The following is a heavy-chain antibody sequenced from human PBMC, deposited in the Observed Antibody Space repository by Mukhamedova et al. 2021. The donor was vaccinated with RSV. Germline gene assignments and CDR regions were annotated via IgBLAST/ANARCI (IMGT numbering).Heavy chain of an antibody. CDR2: IDPNSGVT. J-gene: IGHJ4*02. Sequence: GRQAPGQGLEWMGWIDPNSGVTNYAQEFQGRVTMTRDTSISTAYMELSRLRSDDTAVYYCAKVAWGSCCYLDYWAQGTLVTVSS. V-gene: IGHV1-2*02. D-gene: IGHD2-2*01. CDR3: AKVAWGSCCYLDY.